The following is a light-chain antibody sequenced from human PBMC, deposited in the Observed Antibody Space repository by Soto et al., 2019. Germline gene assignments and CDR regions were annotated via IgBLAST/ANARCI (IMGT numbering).Light chain of an antibody. V-gene: IGKV3-11*01. CDR2: DAS. CDR3: LQRMYWPPLT. CDR1: QSVSRY. J-gene: IGKJ4*01. Sequence: EVVLTQSPATLSLSPGERAILSCRASQSVSRYLAWYQQKPGQAPRLLIYDASNRATGIPARFSGSGSETDFTLTISSLEPEDFAVYYCLQRMYWPPLTFGGGTKVEIK.